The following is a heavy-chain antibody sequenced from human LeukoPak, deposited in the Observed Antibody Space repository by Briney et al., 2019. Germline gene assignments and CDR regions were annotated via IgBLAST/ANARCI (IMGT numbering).Heavy chain of an antibody. CDR2: IRSSGGST. V-gene: IGHV3-23*01. J-gene: IGHJ4*02. CDR1: GFTFSSYA. CDR3: AKVKSGIAATGTYDY. Sequence: GSPRLSCAASGFTFSSYAMSWVRQAPGKGLECVSAIRSSGGSTYYADFVKGADSFSRDNSKNTLCLQMNRLRAEDTAVYYCAKVKSGIAATGTYDYRGAGTPGTVSS. D-gene: IGHD6-13*01.